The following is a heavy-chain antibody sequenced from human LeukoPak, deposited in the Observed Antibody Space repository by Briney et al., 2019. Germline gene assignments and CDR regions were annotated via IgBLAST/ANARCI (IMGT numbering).Heavy chain of an antibody. D-gene: IGHD2-15*01. CDR3: ASRSGGSSNVDP. CDR2: IYCSGST. V-gene: IGHV4-30-4*01. Sequence: KPSQTLSLTCTVSDGSISSGDYSWSWIRQPPGKGLDWIGCIYCSGSTYYNPSLKSRVTISVDTSKNQFSLKLSSVTAADTAVYYCASRSGGSSNVDPWGQGTLVTVSS. J-gene: IGHJ5*02. CDR1: DGSISSGDYS.